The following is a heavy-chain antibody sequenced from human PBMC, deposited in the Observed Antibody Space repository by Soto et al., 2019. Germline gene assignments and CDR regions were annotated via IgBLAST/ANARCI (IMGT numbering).Heavy chain of an antibody. V-gene: IGHV4-39*01. CDR3: ASTKDETLYFDY. CDR1: GDSISITSYY. CDR2: IHYSGST. J-gene: IGHJ4*02. Sequence: PSETLSLTCTVSGDSISITSYYWGWVRQPPGKGLVWIGSIHYSGSTHYNPSLQSRVTISGDASKKQFSLKLRSVTAADTAVYYCASTKDETLYFDYWGQGTLVTVSS. D-gene: IGHD2-15*01.